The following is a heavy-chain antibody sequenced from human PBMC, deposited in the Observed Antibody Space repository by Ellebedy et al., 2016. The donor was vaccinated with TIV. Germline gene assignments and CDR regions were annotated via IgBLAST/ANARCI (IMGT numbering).Heavy chain of an antibody. V-gene: IGHV4-59*08. CDR2: IYYSGST. J-gene: IGHJ3*02. CDR3: ARHDYYGSGSYVAFDI. Sequence: SETLSLXXTVSGGSISSYYWSWIRQPPGKGLEWIGYIYYSGSTNYNPSLKSRVTISVDTSKNQFSLKLSSVTAADTAVYYCARHDYYGSGSYVAFDIWGQGTMVTVSS. CDR1: GGSISSYY. D-gene: IGHD3-10*01.